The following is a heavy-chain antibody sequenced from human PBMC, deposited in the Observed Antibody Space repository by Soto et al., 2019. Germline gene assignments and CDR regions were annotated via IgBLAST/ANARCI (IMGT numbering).Heavy chain of an antibody. D-gene: IGHD3-22*01. J-gene: IGHJ6*02. CDR3: TTQGLTIYSYDGMAV. CDR2: IIPIFGTA. CDR1: GGTFISYA. Sequence: QVQLVQSGAVVKKPGSSVKVSCKASGGTFISYAISWVRQAPGQGLEWMVGIIPIFGTANYAKKFQGRVKITADESTRTAYMELNSLRSEYRAVYYFTTQGLTIYSYDGMAVWGQGPTVTVSS. V-gene: IGHV1-69*12.